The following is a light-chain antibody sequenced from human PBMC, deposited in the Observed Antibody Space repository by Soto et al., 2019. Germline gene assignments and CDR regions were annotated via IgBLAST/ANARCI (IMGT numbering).Light chain of an antibody. Sequence: DIQMTQSPSSLSASVGDSVTITCRASQSVSRYFNWYQQKPGSAPKLLIYAAVSLQSGIPSRFSAYGSGTEFTLTISGLQSDDFAVYYCQQFNNWPPWTFGQGTKVDIK. CDR3: QQFNNWPPWT. J-gene: IGKJ1*01. CDR2: AAV. V-gene: IGKV1-39*01. CDR1: QSVSRY.